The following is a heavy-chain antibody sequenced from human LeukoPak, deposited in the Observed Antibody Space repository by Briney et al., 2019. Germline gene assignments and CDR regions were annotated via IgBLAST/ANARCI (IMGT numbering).Heavy chain of an antibody. CDR1: GGSFSGYY. D-gene: IGHD2-2*01. Sequence: SETLSLTRAVHGGSFSGYYWSWIRQPPGKGLEWIGEINHSGSTNYNPSLKSRVTISVDTSKNQFSLKLSSVTAADTAVYYCARGRYCSTSCYYDYWGQGTLVTVSS. J-gene: IGHJ4*02. CDR2: INHSGST. V-gene: IGHV4-34*01. CDR3: ARGRYCSTSCYYDY.